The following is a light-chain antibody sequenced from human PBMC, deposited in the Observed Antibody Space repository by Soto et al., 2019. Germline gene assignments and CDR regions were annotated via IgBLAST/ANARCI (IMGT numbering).Light chain of an antibody. V-gene: IGLV1-40*01. Sequence: QSVLTQPPSVSGAPGQTITISCTGSSSNIGAGYDVHWYQQLPGRAPKLLIYNSNQRPSGVPDRFSASKSGTSASLAISGLQSEDEADYYCEAWDADLGGPFFGGGTKPPS. CDR3: EAWDADLGGPF. CDR2: NSN. CDR1: SSNIGAGYD. J-gene: IGLJ2*01.